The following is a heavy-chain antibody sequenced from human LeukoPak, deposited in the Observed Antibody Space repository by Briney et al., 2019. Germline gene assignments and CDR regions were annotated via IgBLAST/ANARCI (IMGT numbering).Heavy chain of an antibody. J-gene: IGHJ4*02. CDR3: ARGGEYCSSTSCYGRFDY. CDR2: IYTSGST. CDR1: GGSISSGSYY. Sequence: SQTLSLTCTVSGGSISSGSYYWSWIRQPAGKGLEWIGRIYTSGSTNYNPSLKSRVTMSVDTSKNQFSLKLSSVTAADTAVYYCARGGEYCSSTSCYGRFDYWGQGTLVTVSS. V-gene: IGHV4-61*02. D-gene: IGHD2-2*01.